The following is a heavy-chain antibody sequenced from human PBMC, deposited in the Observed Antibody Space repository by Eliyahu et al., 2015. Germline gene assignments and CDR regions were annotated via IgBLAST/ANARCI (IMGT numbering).Heavy chain of an antibody. V-gene: IGHV1-46*01. Sequence: QVQLVQSGTEVKKPGASVKVSCKASGYTXTHYYXHGXRQAPGQGLEWMGMISPGDSGTTYAQRFQGRVTMTRDTSTSTVYMELSSLKSEDTALYYCATSILGYCSGGSCYPDPFDYWGQGTLVTVSS. D-gene: IGHD2-15*01. CDR1: GYTXTHYY. J-gene: IGHJ4*02. CDR3: ATSILGYCSGGSCYPDPFDY. CDR2: ISPGDSGT.